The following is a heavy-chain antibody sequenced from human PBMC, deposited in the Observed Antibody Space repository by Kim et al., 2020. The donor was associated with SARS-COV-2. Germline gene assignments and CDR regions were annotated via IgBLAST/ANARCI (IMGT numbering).Heavy chain of an antibody. CDR2: IWYDGSNK. V-gene: IGHV3-33*08. CDR1: GFTFSSYG. Sequence: GGSLRLSCAASGFTFSSYGMHWVRQAPGKGLEWVAVIWYDGSNKYYADSVKGRFTISRDNSKNTLYLQMNSLRAEDTAVYYCAREGSAELHYFDYWGQGTLVTVSS. D-gene: IGHD1-1*01. J-gene: IGHJ4*02. CDR3: AREGSAELHYFDY.